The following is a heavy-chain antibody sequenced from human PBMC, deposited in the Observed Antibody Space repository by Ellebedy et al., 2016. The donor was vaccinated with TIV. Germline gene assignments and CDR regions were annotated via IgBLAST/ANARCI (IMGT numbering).Heavy chain of an antibody. CDR2: IIPIFGTA. D-gene: IGHD2-15*01. V-gene: IGHV1-69*13. J-gene: IGHJ6*02. Sequence: ASVKVSCXASGGTFSNYAISWVRQAPGQGLEWMGGIIPIFGTANYAQKFQGRITITADESTTTAYTITAYMDLSSLRSDDTAVYYCARVGCSGGSCYAAYYYYPMDVWGQGTTVTVSS. CDR3: ARVGCSGGSCYAAYYYYPMDV. CDR1: GGTFSNYA.